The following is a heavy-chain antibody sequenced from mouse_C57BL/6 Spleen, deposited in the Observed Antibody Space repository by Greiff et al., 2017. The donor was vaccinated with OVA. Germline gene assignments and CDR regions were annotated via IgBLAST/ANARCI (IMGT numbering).Heavy chain of an antibody. CDR3: ARGEYGNY. V-gene: IGHV1-42*01. D-gene: IGHD2-10*02. Sequence: EVKLMESGPELVKPGASVKISCKASGYSFTGYYMNWVKQSPEKSLEWIGEINPSTGGTTYNQKFKAKATLTVDKSSSTAYMQLKSLTSEDSAVYYCARGEYGNYWGQGTLVTVSA. J-gene: IGHJ3*01. CDR2: INPSTGGT. CDR1: GYSFTGYY.